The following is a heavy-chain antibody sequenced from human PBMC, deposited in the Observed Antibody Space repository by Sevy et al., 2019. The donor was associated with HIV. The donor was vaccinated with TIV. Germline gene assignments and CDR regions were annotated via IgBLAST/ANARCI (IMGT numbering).Heavy chain of an antibody. Sequence: GGSLRLSCAASGFTFSSYSMNWVRQAPGKGLEWVSYISSSSSTIYYADSMKGRFTISRDNAKNSLYLQMNSLRDEDTAVYYCARGPPNLPDPYYFDYWGQGTLVTVSS. J-gene: IGHJ4*02. CDR1: GFTFSSYS. CDR2: ISSSSSTI. V-gene: IGHV3-48*02. CDR3: ARGPPNLPDPYYFDY.